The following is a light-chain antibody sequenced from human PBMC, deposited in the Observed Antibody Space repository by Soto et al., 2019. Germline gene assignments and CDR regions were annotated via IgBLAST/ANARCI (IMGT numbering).Light chain of an antibody. V-gene: IGLV2-14*01. Sequence: QSALTQPASVSGSPGQSITISCTGTSSDVGGYNYVYWYQKNPGKAPKLMIYEVSNQPSGVSNRFSGSKSGNTASLTISGLQAEDEADYYCSSYTSSSTWVFGGGTKLTVL. J-gene: IGLJ3*02. CDR3: SSYTSSSTWV. CDR1: SSDVGGYNY. CDR2: EVS.